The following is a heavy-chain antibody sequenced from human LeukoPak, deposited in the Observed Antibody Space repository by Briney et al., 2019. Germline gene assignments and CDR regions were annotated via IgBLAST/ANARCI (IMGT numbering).Heavy chain of an antibody. Sequence: ASVKVSCKASGYSFPGRYMHWVRQAPGQGLEWMGWISAYNGNTNYAQKLQGRVTMTTDTSTSTAYMELRSLRSDDTAVYYCARDIPLLYYDSSGYYYRYWGQGTLVTVSS. CDR2: ISAYNGNT. V-gene: IGHV1-18*04. D-gene: IGHD3-22*01. CDR1: GYSFPGRY. J-gene: IGHJ4*02. CDR3: ARDIPLLYYDSSGYYYRY.